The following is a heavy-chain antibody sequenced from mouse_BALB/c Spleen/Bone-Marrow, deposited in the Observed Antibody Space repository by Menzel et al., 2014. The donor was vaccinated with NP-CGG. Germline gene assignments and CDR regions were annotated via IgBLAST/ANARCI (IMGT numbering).Heavy chain of an antibody. CDR2: IRNKANGYTT. CDR1: GFTFTDYY. Sequence: DVQVVESGGGLVQPGGSLRLSCATSGFTFTDYYMNWVRQPPGKALEWLGFIRNKANGYTTEYSASVKSRFTISRDNSQNILYLQMNTLRADDSATYYCARDKGRVFFDYWGQGTTLTVSS. V-gene: IGHV7-3*02. CDR3: ARDKGRVFFDY. J-gene: IGHJ2*01.